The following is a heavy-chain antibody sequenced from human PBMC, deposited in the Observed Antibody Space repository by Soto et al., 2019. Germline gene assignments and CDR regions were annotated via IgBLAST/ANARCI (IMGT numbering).Heavy chain of an antibody. Sequence: GASVKVSCKASGYTFTSYGISWVRQAPGQGLEWMGWISAYNGNTNYAQKLQGRVTMTTDTSTSTAYMELRSLRSDDTAVYYCARAHLVGIAARLARYYYYGMDVWGQGTTVTVSS. D-gene: IGHD6-6*01. CDR3: ARAHLVGIAARLARYYYYGMDV. J-gene: IGHJ6*02. CDR1: GYTFTSYG. V-gene: IGHV1-18*01. CDR2: ISAYNGNT.